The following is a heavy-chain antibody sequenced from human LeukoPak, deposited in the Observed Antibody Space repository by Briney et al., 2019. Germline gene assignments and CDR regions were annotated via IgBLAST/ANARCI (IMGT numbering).Heavy chain of an antibody. D-gene: IGHD6-13*01. CDR2: VSGSGDRT. V-gene: IGHV3-23*01. J-gene: IGHJ4*02. CDR3: AKRITIAAVGNPSDY. CDR1: GSTFSNYG. Sequence: GGSLSLSCAASGSTFSNYGMSWVRQAPGKGLEWVSDVSGSGDRTHYADSVKGRFTISRDNSKNTLYLQMNSLRAEDTAVYYCAKRITIAAVGNPSDYWGQGTLVTVSS.